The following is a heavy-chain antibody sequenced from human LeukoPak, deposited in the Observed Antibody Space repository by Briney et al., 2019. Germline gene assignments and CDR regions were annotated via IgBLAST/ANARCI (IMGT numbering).Heavy chain of an antibody. Sequence: PGGSLRLSCAASGFTFSSYGMHWVREAPGKGLEWVSVIWYDGSNKYYADSVKGRFPISRDNSKNTLYLQMNSLRAEDTAVYYCANDGGKISYWGQGTLVTVSS. CDR2: IWYDGSNK. V-gene: IGHV3-33*06. D-gene: IGHD2-15*01. J-gene: IGHJ4*02. CDR3: ANDGGKISY. CDR1: GFTFSSYG.